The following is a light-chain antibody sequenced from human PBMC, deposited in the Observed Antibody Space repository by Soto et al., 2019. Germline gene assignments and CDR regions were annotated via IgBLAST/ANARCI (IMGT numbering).Light chain of an antibody. Sequence: QSVLTQPASVSGSPGQSITISCTGTSSDVENYNLVSWYQQHPGKAPKLMIYEVSKRPSGVSNRFSGSKSGNTASLTISGLQAEDEADYYCCSYAGSSTFVVFGGGTKLTV. V-gene: IGLV2-23*02. CDR3: CSYAGSSTFVV. CDR1: SSDVENYNL. CDR2: EVS. J-gene: IGLJ2*01.